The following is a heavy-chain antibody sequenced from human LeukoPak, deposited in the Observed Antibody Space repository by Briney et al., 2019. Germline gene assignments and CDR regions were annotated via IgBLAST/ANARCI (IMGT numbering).Heavy chain of an antibody. CDR3: ARLDYGDYVTVDY. D-gene: IGHD4-17*01. Sequence: IVYIYYSGSTNYHPSLKSRVTISVDTSKNQFSLKLSSVTAADTAVYYCARLDYGDYVTVDYWGQGTLVTVSS. CDR2: IYYSGST. J-gene: IGHJ4*02. V-gene: IGHV4-61*07.